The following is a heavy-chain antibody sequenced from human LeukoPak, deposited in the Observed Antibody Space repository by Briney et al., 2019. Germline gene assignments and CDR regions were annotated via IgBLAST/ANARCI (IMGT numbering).Heavy chain of an antibody. D-gene: IGHD3-16*01. CDR2: FDLEDGET. J-gene: IGHJ3*02. V-gene: IGHV1-24*01. CDR1: GYTLTELS. Sequence: ASVKVSCKVSGYTLTELSMHWVRQAPGKGLEWMGGFDLEDGETIYAQKFQGRVTMTEDRSTDTAYKELSSLRSEDTAVYYCATAPMITFGGAQQGDALDIWGQGTMVTVSS. CDR3: ATAPMITFGGAQQGDALDI.